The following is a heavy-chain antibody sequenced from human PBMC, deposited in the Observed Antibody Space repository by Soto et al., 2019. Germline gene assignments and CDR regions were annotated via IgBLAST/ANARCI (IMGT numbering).Heavy chain of an antibody. CDR2: INPSGGST. J-gene: IGHJ3*02. CDR1: GYTFTDYY. V-gene: IGHV1-46*01. CDR3: ARFNPNVNHDAFDI. Sequence: GASVKVSCKASGYTFTDYYIHWVRQAPGQGLEWMGMINPSGGSTDYAQKFRGRVTMTRDTSTGTVYMELSSLRSEDTAVYYCARFNPNVNHDAFDIWGQGTMVTVSS.